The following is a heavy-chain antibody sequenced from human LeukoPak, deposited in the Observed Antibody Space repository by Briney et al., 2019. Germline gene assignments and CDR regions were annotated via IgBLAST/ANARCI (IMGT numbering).Heavy chain of an antibody. CDR2: ISAYNGNT. CDR1: GYTFTSYG. CDR3: ARALSDYGWYFDL. D-gene: IGHD4-17*01. V-gene: IGHV1-18*01. Sequence: APVKVSCKACGYTFTSYGISCVRQAPGQGLEWMGWISAYNGNTNYAQKLQGRVTMTTDTSTSTAYMELRSLRSDDTAVYYCARALSDYGWYFDLWGRGTLVTVSS. J-gene: IGHJ2*01.